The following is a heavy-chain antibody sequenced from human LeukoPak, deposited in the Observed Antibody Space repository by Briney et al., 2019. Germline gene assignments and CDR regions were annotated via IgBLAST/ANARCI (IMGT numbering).Heavy chain of an antibody. CDR2: IYHSGST. CDR1: GYSISSGYY. CDR3: AGELSGNYDFWSGYFLHYFDY. V-gene: IGHV4-38-2*02. J-gene: IGHJ4*02. D-gene: IGHD3-3*01. Sequence: SETLSLTCTVSGYSISSGYYWGWIRQPPGKGLEWIGSIYHSGSTYYNPSLKSRVTISVDTSKNQLSLKLSSVTAADTAVYYCAGELSGNYDFWSGYFLHYFDYWGQGTLVTVSS.